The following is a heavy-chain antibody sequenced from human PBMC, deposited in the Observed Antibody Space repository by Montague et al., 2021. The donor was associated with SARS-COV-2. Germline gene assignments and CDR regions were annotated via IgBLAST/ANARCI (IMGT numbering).Heavy chain of an antibody. CDR3: ARVRTEQWLALSFDY. D-gene: IGHD6-19*01. V-gene: IGHV2-70*01. CDR2: IDWDDDK. CDR1: GFSLRTSGMC. Sequence: PALVKPTQTPTLTCTFSGFSLRTSGMCVSWIRQPPGKALEWLALIDWDDDKYYSTSLETRLNISKDTSKNQVVLTTTNMDPVDTATYYCARVRTEQWLALSFDYWGQGTLVTVSS. J-gene: IGHJ4*02.